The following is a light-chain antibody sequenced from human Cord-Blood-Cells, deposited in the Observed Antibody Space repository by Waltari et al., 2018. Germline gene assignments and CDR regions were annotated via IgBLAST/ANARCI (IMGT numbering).Light chain of an antibody. CDR3: QQSYSTPYT. J-gene: IGKJ2*01. CDR1: QSISSY. V-gene: IGKV1-39*01. Sequence: DLQITQSSSSLSPSLGDRVTITCRASQSISSYLNWYQQKPGKAPKLLIYAASSLQSGVPSRFSGSGSGTDFTLTISSLQPEDFATYYCQQSYSTPYTFGQGTKLEIK. CDR2: AAS.